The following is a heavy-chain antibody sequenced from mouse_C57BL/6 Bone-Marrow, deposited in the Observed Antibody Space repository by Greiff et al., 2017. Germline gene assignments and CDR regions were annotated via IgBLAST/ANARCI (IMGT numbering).Heavy chain of an antibody. CDR2: ISSGSSTI. CDR1: GFTFSDYG. CDR3: ARGFPWFAY. Sequence: EVHLVESGGGLVKPGGSLKLSCAASGFTFSDYGMHWVRQAPEKGLEWVAYISSGSSTIYYADTVKGRFTISRDNAKNTLFLQMTSLRSEDTAMYYCARGFPWFAYWGQGTLVTVSA. V-gene: IGHV5-17*01. J-gene: IGHJ3*01.